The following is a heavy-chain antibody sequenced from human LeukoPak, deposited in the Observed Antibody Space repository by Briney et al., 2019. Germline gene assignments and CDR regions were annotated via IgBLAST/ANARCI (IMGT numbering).Heavy chain of an antibody. CDR1: GFTFSNYW. CDR2: IKQDGSEK. Sequence: GGSLRLSCAASGFTFSNYWMSWVRQAPGKGLEWVANIKQDGSEKYYVDSVKGRFTISRDNAKNSLYLQMNSLRAEDTAVYYCARDLRYYGSGSYYNVYWGQGTLVTVSS. D-gene: IGHD3-10*01. CDR3: ARDLRYYGSGSYYNVY. V-gene: IGHV3-7*01. J-gene: IGHJ4*02.